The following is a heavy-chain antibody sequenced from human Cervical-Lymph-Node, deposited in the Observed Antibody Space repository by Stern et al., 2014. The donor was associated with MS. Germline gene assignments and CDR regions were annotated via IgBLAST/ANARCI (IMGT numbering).Heavy chain of an antibody. V-gene: IGHV3-33*01. CDR3: AREPDDSSGYYSDY. Sequence: QVQLVQSGGGVVQPGRSLRLSCAASGFTFSSYGMHWVRQAPGKGLEWVAVIWDDGSNKYYADSVKGRFTISRDNSKNTLYLQMNSLRAEDTAVYYCAREPDDSSGYYSDYWGQGTLVTVSS. D-gene: IGHD3-22*01. CDR1: GFTFSSYG. J-gene: IGHJ4*02. CDR2: IWDDGSNK.